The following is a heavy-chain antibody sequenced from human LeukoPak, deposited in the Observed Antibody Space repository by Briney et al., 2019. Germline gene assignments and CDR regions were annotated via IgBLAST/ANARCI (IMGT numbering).Heavy chain of an antibody. CDR3: AREILYGDSVGFDY. CDR2: INSDGGSR. D-gene: IGHD4-17*01. J-gene: IGHJ4*02. V-gene: IGHV3-74*01. Sequence: PGGSLRLSCAASGFTFSSYWMHWVRQAPGKGLVWVSRINSDGGSRIYADSVKGRFTISRDNAENTVYLQMNSLRVEDTAIYYCAREILYGDSVGFDYWGQGALVTVSP. CDR1: GFTFSSYW.